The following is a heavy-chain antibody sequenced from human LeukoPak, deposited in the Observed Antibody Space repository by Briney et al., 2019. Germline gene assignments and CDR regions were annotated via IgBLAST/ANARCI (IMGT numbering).Heavy chain of an antibody. CDR1: GFTLSNAW. CDR3: AKGVVRGVPMIYGMDV. D-gene: IGHD3-10*01. V-gene: IGHV3-30*02. J-gene: IGHJ6*02. Sequence: PEGSLRLSCTASGFTLSNAWMNWVRQAPGKGLEWVAFIRYDGSNKYYADSVKGRFTISRDNSKNTLYLQMNSLRAEDTAVYYCAKGVVRGVPMIYGMDVWGXXT. CDR2: IRYDGSNK.